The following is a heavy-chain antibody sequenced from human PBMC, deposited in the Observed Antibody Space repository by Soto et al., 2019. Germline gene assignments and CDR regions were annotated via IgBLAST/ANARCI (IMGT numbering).Heavy chain of an antibody. CDR3: AKDYGSGSQTFDY. J-gene: IGHJ4*02. CDR1: GFTFSSYA. CDR2: ISGSGGST. V-gene: IGHV3-23*01. Sequence: LRLSCAASGFTFSSYAMSWVRQAPGKGLEWVSAISGSGGSTYYADSVKGRFTISRDNSKNTLYLQMNSLRAEDTAVYYCAKDYGSGSQTFDYWGQGTLVTVSS. D-gene: IGHD3-10*01.